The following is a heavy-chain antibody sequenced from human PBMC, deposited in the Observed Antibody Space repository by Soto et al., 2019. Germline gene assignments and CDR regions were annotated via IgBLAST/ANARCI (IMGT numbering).Heavy chain of an antibody. Sequence: QVQLVESGGGVVQPGRSLRLSCAASGFTFSSYAMHWVRQAPGKGLEWVAVISYDGSNKYYADSVKGRFTISRDNSKNTLYLQMNSLRAEDTAVYYCARDRVFSSSGYRAYYYYYGMDVWGQGTTVTVSS. CDR2: ISYDGSNK. D-gene: IGHD6-13*01. CDR1: GFTFSSYA. J-gene: IGHJ6*02. V-gene: IGHV3-30-3*01. CDR3: ARDRVFSSSGYRAYYYYYGMDV.